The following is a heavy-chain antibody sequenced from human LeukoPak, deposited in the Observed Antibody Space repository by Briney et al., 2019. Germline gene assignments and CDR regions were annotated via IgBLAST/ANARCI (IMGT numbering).Heavy chain of an antibody. Sequence: GGSLRLSCAASGFSFSSYSMNWVRQAPGKGLEWVSSISSSSSYIYYADSVKGRFTISRDNAKNSLYLQMNSLRAEDTAVYYCARVPDYDFRSGYARFDYWGQGTLVTVSS. D-gene: IGHD3-3*01. CDR2: ISSSSSYI. CDR3: ARVPDYDFRSGYARFDY. CDR1: GFSFSSYS. J-gene: IGHJ4*02. V-gene: IGHV3-21*01.